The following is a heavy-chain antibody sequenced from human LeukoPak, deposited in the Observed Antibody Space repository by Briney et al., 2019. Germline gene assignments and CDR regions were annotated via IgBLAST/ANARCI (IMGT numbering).Heavy chain of an antibody. CDR3: ANVRDSSGKWFDY. CDR1: GFTFSRNW. D-gene: IGHD3-10*01. Sequence: GGSLRLSCAASGFTFSRNWMHWVRQAAGKGLVWVSTVSGSGTTTDYADSVKGRFTISRDNSKNTLYLQMSSLRVEDTAIYYCANVRDSSGKWFDYWGQGTLVTVSS. V-gene: IGHV3-23*01. J-gene: IGHJ4*02. CDR2: VSGSGTTT.